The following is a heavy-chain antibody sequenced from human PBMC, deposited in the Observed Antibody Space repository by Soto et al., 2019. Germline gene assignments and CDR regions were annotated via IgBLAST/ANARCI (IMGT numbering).Heavy chain of an antibody. CDR3: ARQYCSGGSCYYGYDI. Sequence: PGGSLRLSCAASGFTVSNNYMSWVRQAPGKGLEWVSFIYSSGTTYYADSVKGRFTISRDNSKNTLHLQMSSLRIEDTAVYYCARQYCSGGSCYYGYDIWGQGTLVTVSS. D-gene: IGHD2-15*01. J-gene: IGHJ4*02. V-gene: IGHV3-53*01. CDR1: GFTVSNNY. CDR2: IYSSGTT.